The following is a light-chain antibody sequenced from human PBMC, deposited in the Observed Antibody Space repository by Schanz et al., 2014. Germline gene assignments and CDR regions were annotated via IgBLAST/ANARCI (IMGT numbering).Light chain of an antibody. CDR2: LGS. V-gene: IGKV2-28*01. CDR3: MQGLKDRT. J-gene: IGKJ3*01. CDR1: QGLLHSDGYNY. Sequence: DIVMTQSPLSLPVTPGEPASISCRSSQGLLHSDGYNYLDWYLQKPGQSPQLLIYLGSNRASGVPDRFSASGSGTYFTLKISRVEAEDVGVYYCMQGLKDRTFGPGTKVALK.